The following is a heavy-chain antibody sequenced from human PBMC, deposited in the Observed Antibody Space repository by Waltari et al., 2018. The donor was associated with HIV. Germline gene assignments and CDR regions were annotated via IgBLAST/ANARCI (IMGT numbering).Heavy chain of an antibody. CDR2: IIPIFGTA. CDR1: GGTFSRYA. Sequence: QVQLVPSGAEVTKPGSPVKVSCTPSGGTFSRYAIRWVRQAPGQGLEWMGGIIPIFGTANYAQKFQGRVTITADISTSTAYMELSSLRSEDSAMYYCARDRGPLLFYFDYWGQGTLVTVSS. D-gene: IGHD2-8*02. V-gene: IGHV1-69*06. J-gene: IGHJ4*02. CDR3: ARDRGPLLFYFDY.